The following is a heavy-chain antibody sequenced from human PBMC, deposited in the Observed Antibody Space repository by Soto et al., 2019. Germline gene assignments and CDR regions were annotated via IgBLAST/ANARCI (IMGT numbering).Heavy chain of an antibody. CDR3: ARDPPFSGILRGTPLMDV. CDR2: ISAYTGDT. J-gene: IGHJ6*02. Sequence: ASVKVSCKASGYSFTTHGISWVRRAPGHGLEWMGWISAYTGDTHYVQRFQGRLTMTTDTSTNTAYMELRSLTSDDTAVYYCARDPPFSGILRGTPLMDVWGQGTTVTVSS. D-gene: IGHD4-17*01. V-gene: IGHV1-18*04. CDR1: GYSFTTHG.